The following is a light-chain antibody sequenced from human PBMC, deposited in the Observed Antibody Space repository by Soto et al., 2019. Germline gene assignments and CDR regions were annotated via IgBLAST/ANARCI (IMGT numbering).Light chain of an antibody. V-gene: IGLV2-14*01. CDR2: DVS. CDR1: SSDVGAFNY. CDR3: SSYRHSRTVV. J-gene: IGLJ2*01. Sequence: QSVLTQPASVSGSPGQSITISCTGTSSDVGAFNYVSWYQQHPGKAPRLMIYDVSNRPSGVSNRFSGSKSGNTASLTISGLQAEDEADNYCSSYRHSRTVVFGGGTKVTVL.